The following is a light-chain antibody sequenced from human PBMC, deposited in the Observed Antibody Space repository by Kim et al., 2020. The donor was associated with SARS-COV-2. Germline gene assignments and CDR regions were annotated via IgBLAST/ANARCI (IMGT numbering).Light chain of an antibody. J-gene: IGKJ3*01. CDR2: AAS. CDR3: KQSYITPIT. Sequence: DIQMTQSPSSLSASVGDRVTITCRTSQSISSHLNWYHQKPGRAPKLLIYAASTLQGGVPSRFSGSGSETDFTLTISSLQPEDFATYICKQSYITPITFAPGTKVDIK. CDR1: QSISSH. V-gene: IGKV1-39*01.